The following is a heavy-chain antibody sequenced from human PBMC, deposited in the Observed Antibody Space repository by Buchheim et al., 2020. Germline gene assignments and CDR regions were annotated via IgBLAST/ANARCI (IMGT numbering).Heavy chain of an antibody. CDR2: INPSGGST. CDR1: GYTFTSYY. J-gene: IGHJ5*02. Sequence: QVQLVQSGAEVKKPGASVKVSCKASGYTFTSYYMHWVRQAPGQGLEWMGIINPSGGSTSYAQKFQGRVTMTRDTSTSTVYMELSSLRSEDRAVYYCASQSGWQQLVGNNWFDPWGQGTL. V-gene: IGHV1-46*03. D-gene: IGHD6-13*01. CDR3: ASQSGWQQLVGNNWFDP.